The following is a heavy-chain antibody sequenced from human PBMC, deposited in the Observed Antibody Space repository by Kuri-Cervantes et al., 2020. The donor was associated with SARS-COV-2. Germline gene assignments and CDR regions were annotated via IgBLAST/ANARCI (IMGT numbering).Heavy chain of an antibody. V-gene: IGHV4-34*01. Sequence: SETLSLTCAFYGESFSGYYWNWIRQSPGKGLEWIGEINHRGSTNYNPSLKSRVTISVDTSSKQFSLNLSSVTAADTAVYYCANWPPYGDYAEYAFDTWGQGTMVTVSS. J-gene: IGHJ3*02. CDR3: ANWPPYGDYAEYAFDT. CDR1: GESFSGYY. D-gene: IGHD4-17*01. CDR2: INHRGST.